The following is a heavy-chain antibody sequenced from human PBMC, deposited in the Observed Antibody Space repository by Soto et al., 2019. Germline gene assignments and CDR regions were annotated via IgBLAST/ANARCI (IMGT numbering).Heavy chain of an antibody. CDR1: GFSPRDSKVG. J-gene: IGHJ4*02. CDR3: ARMGRWSSGWAPFDY. D-gene: IGHD6-19*01. V-gene: IGHV2-26*01. Sequence: SGPTLVNPTETLTLTCAVSGFSPRDSKVGVSWIRQPPGKALEWLTHIFWNGEKSYSTSLERRLTISKDTSKNQVVLTMTNMDPVDTATYYCARMGRWSSGWAPFDYWGQGTLVTVSS. CDR2: IFWNGEK.